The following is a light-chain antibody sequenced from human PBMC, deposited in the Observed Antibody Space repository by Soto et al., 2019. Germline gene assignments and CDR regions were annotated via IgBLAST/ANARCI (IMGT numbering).Light chain of an antibody. J-gene: IGLJ2*01. Sequence: QSALTQPASVSGSPGQSITISCTGTSSDVGGYKYVSWYQQHPGKVPKLILYEVTNRPSGVSHRFSGSKSGNTASLTISGLQAEDEADYYCSSFTSTTIYVLFGGGTKVTVL. CDR2: EVT. CDR1: SSDVGGYKY. CDR3: SSFTSTTIYVL. V-gene: IGLV2-14*01.